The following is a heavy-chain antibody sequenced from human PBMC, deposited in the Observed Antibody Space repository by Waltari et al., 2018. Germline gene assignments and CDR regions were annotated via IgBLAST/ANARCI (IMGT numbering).Heavy chain of an antibody. CDR2: IYYSGST. CDR1: GGSISSYS. D-gene: IGHD6-13*01. V-gene: IGHV4-59*01. J-gene: IGHJ3*02. CDR3: ARDKGSSWYRGDAFDI. Sequence: QVQLQESGPGLVKPSETLSLTCTVSGGSISSYSWSWIRQPPGKGLEWIGYIYYSGSTNYNPSLKSRVTISVDTSKNQFSLKLSSVTAADTAVYYCARDKGSSWYRGDAFDIWGQGTMVTVSS.